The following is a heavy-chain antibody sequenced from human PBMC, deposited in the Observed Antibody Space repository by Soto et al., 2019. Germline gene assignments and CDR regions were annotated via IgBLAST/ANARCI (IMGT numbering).Heavy chain of an antibody. V-gene: IGHV4-34*01. CDR3: ARGISMIVEDQRDAPDKYYFDS. J-gene: IGHJ4*02. Sequence: PPATPSLTHAGYGVAFSLPRCRCMRATRVEWLEWIGEINHSGSTNFNASLKSRVTISVDTSKNQFSLKVNSLTAADTAVYYCARGISMIVEDQRDAPDKYYFDSWGQGKVVTVSS. CDR2: INHSGST. CDR1: GVAFSLPR. D-gene: IGHD3-22*01.